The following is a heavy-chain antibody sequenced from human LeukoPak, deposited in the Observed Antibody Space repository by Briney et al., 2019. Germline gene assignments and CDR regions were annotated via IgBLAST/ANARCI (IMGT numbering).Heavy chain of an antibody. CDR1: GYSISSGYY. CDR2: IYHSGST. CDR3: ARVSSTSLLLWFGESEYYFDY. Sequence: PSETLSLTCTVSGYSISSGYYWGWIRQPPGKGLEWIGSIYHSGSTYYNPSLKSRVTISVDTSKNHFSLKLSSVTAADTAVYYCARVSSTSLLLWFGESEYYFDYWGQGTLVTVSS. J-gene: IGHJ4*02. D-gene: IGHD3-10*01. V-gene: IGHV4-38-2*02.